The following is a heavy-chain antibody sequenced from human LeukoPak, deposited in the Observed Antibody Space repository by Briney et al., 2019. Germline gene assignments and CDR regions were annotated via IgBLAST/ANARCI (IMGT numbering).Heavy chain of an antibody. J-gene: IGHJ6*03. CDR3: VRGGLSSSWSYYYYYMDV. V-gene: IGHV1-8*01. D-gene: IGHD6-13*01. CDR1: GYTFTSYD. Sequence: ASVKVSCKASGYTFTSYDINWVRQATGQGLEWMGWMNPNSGNTGYAQKFQGRVTMTRNTSISTAYMELSSLRSGDTAVYHCVRGGLSSSWSYYYYYMDVWGKGTTVTISS. CDR2: MNPNSGNT.